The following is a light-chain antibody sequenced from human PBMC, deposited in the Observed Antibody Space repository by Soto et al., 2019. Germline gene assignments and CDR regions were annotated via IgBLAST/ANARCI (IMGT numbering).Light chain of an antibody. V-gene: IGKV3D-15*01. CDR3: QQYNNWPPIT. CDR2: RAS. J-gene: IGKJ5*01. Sequence: EIVMTQSPATLSVSPGEGVTLSCRASQTVPSRIAWYQQKPGQAPRVLIYRASIRATGISDRFSGSGSGTEFTLTISSLQSEDFGVYYCQQYNNWPPITFGQGTRLEIK. CDR1: QTVPSR.